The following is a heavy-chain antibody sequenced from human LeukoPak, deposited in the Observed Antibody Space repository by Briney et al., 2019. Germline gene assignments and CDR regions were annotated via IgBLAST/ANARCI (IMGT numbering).Heavy chain of an antibody. CDR1: GYSFTSYD. Sequence: ASVKVSCKASGYSFTSYDINWVRQAPGQGLGWMGWMNPNSVNTGYAQKFQDRVSMTRNTSINTAYMELSSLRSGDTAVYYCAKAGYSSGWSSYYYYYYMDVWGKGTTVTVSS. J-gene: IGHJ6*03. CDR3: AKAGYSSGWSSYYYYYYMDV. CDR2: MNPNSVNT. D-gene: IGHD6-19*01. V-gene: IGHV1-8*02.